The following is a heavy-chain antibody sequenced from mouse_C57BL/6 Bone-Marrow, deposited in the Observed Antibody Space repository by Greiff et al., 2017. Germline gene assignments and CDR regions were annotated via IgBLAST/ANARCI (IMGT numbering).Heavy chain of an antibody. CDR1: GYTFTSYG. D-gene: IGHD4-1*01. CDR2: IYPRSGNT. J-gene: IGHJ3*01. Sequence: VQLQQSGAELARPGASVKLSCKASGYTFTSYGISWVKQSTGQGLEWIGEIYPRSGNTYYNEKFKGKATLTADKSSSTAYMELRSLTSEDSAVYFCARRNLGAWFAYWGQGTLVTVSA. V-gene: IGHV1-81*01. CDR3: ARRNLGAWFAY.